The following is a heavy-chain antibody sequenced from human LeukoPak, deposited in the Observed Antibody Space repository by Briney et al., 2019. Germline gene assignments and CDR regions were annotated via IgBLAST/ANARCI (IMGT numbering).Heavy chain of an antibody. J-gene: IGHJ5*02. CDR3: ARAQVGYNWFDP. Sequence: GGSLRLSCAASGFTVSNYTINWVRQPPGKGLEWVSSISRRSTYIYYADSVRGRFTISKDNAKNSLYLQMDSLRAEDTAVYYCARAQVGYNWFDPWGQGTLVTVSS. CDR1: GFTVSNYT. CDR2: ISRRSTYI. V-gene: IGHV3-21*01. D-gene: IGHD1-26*01.